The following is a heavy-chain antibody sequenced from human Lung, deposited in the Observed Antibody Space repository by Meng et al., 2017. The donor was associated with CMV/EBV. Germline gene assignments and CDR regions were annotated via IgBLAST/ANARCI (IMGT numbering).Heavy chain of an antibody. CDR1: GFTFSDYY. Sequence: GESLKISCAASGFTFSDYYMTWIRQAPGKGLEWVSYISSSGRTIYYADSVKGRFTISRDDAKNSLFPQMNSLRADDTAVYSCARGSRPYYYGSGSPLDPWGQGTLVXVSS. CDR2: ISSSGRTI. D-gene: IGHD3-10*01. V-gene: IGHV3-11*01. CDR3: ARGSRPYYYGSGSPLDP. J-gene: IGHJ5*02.